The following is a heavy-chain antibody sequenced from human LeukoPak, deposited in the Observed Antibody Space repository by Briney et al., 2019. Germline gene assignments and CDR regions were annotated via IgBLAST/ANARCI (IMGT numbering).Heavy chain of an antibody. CDR2: IWYDGSNK. V-gene: IGHV3-33*06. J-gene: IGHJ6*02. CDR3: AKELASSGMDV. Sequence: PGGSLRLSCAASGFTFSSYGMHWVRQAPGKGLEWVAVIWYDGSNKYYADSVKGRFTISRDNSKNTLYLQMNSLRAEDTAVYYCAKELASSGMDVWGQGTTVTVSS. CDR1: GFTFSSYG.